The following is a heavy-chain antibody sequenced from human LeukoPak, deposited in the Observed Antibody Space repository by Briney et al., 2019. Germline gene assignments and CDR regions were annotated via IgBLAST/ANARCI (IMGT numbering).Heavy chain of an antibody. Sequence: GGSLRLSCAASGFTFSSYAMSWVRQAPGKGLEWVSAISGSGGSTYYADSVKGRFTISRDNAKNSLYLQMNSLRAEDTAVYYCARTGYCSGGSCYRPDIWGQGTMVTVSS. CDR3: ARTGYCSGGSCYRPDI. D-gene: IGHD2-15*01. V-gene: IGHV3-23*01. CDR1: GFTFSSYA. CDR2: ISGSGGST. J-gene: IGHJ3*02.